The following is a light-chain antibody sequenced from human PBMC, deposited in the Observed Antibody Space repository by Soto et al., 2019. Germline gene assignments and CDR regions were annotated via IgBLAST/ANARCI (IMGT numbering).Light chain of an antibody. CDR2: GAS. J-gene: IGKJ3*01. CDR3: QQYSSSFT. V-gene: IGKV3-20*01. CDR1: QSVSSNF. Sequence: EIFLTQSPGTLSLSPGERATLSCRASQSVSSNFLAWYQQKPGQAPRLLIYGASSGATGIPDRFSGSGSGTDFTLTISRLEPEDFAVYYCQQYSSSFTFGPGTKVDFK.